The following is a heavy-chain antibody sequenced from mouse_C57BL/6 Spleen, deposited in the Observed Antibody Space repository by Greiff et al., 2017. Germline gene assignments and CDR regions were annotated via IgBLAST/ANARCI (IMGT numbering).Heavy chain of an antibody. CDR2: IDPETGGT. V-gene: IGHV1-15*01. D-gene: IGHD4-1*01. J-gene: IGHJ2*01. Sequence: QVQLQQSGAELVRPGASVTLSCKASGYTFTDYEMHWVKQTPVHGLEWIGAIDPETGGTAYNQKFKGKAILTADKSSSTAYMELRSLTSEDSAVYYCTRELTETGYFDYWGQGTTLTVSS. CDR1: GYTFTDYE. CDR3: TRELTETGYFDY.